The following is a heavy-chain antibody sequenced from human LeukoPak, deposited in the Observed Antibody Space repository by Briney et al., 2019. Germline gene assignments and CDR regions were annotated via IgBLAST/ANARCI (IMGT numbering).Heavy chain of an antibody. D-gene: IGHD4-17*01. CDR3: ARVGIDGDYHNAYYYYGMDV. CDR2: ISAYNGNT. Sequence: GASVKVSCKASGYTFTSYGISWVRQAPGQGLEWMGWISAYNGNTNYAQKLQGRVTMTTDTSTSTAYMELRSLRSDDTAVYYCARVGIDGDYHNAYYYYGMDVWGQGTTVTVSS. CDR1: GYTFTSYG. V-gene: IGHV1-18*01. J-gene: IGHJ6*02.